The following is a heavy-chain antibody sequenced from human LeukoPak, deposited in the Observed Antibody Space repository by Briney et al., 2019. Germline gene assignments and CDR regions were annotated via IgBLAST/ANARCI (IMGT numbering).Heavy chain of an antibody. CDR2: ISYTGTT. Sequence: SETLSLTCTVSGGSVSSGSYYWSWIRQSPGKRLEWSGYISYTGTTNYNPSLRSRVTISVDMSKNQIFLKLNSVTAADTAVYHCASPSGGRYRDDALDIWGQGTMVTVSS. J-gene: IGHJ3*02. D-gene: IGHD3-10*01. CDR3: ASPSGGRYRDDALDI. V-gene: IGHV4-61*01. CDR1: GGSVSSGSYY.